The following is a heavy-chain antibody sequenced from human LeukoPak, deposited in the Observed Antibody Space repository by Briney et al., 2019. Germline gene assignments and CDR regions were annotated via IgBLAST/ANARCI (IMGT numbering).Heavy chain of an antibody. Sequence: ASVKVSCKVSGYTLTELSMHWVRQAPGKGLEWMGGFDPEDGETIYAQKFQGRVTMTEDTSTDTAYMELSSLRSEDTAVYYCARDVPTGHYDILTLDGGFDYWGQGTLVTVSS. CDR2: FDPEDGET. V-gene: IGHV1-24*01. CDR1: GYTLTELS. CDR3: ARDVPTGHYDILTLDGGFDY. J-gene: IGHJ4*02. D-gene: IGHD3-9*01.